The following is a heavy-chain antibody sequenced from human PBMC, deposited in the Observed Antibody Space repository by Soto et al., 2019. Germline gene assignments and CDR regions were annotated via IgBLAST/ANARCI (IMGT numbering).Heavy chain of an antibody. CDR2: INHSGST. CDR3: ADLTGYSYGYGYYYGMDV. V-gene: IGHV4-34*01. Sequence: SETLSLTCAVYGGSFSGYYWSWIRQPPGKGLEWIGEINHSGSTNYNPSLKSRVTISVDTSKNQFSLKLSSVTAADTAVYYCADLTGYSYGYGYYYGMDVWGQGTTVSVSS. D-gene: IGHD5-18*01. CDR1: GGSFSGYY. J-gene: IGHJ6*02.